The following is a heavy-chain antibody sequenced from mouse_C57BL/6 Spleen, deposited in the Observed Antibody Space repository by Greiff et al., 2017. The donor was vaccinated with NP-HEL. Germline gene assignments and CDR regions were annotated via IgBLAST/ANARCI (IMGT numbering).Heavy chain of an antibody. CDR2: ISSGSSTI. D-gene: IGHD1-1*01. J-gene: IGHJ1*03. Sequence: DVKLVESGGGLVKPGGSLKLSCAASGFTFSDYGMHWVRQAPEKGLEWVAYISSGSSTIYYADTVKGRFTISRDNAKNTLFLQMTSLRSEDTAMYYCARTTTVVATSDWYFDVWGTGTTVTVSS. CDR3: ARTTTVVATSDWYFDV. CDR1: GFTFSDYG. V-gene: IGHV5-17*01.